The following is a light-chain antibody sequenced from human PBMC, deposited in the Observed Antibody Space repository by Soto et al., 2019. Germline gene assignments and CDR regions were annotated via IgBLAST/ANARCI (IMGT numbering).Light chain of an antibody. Sequence: EIVMTQSPATLSVSPGERATLSCRASQSVSSNLAWYQQKPGQAPSLLIYGASTRATGTPARFSGSGSGTEFTLTISSLQSEDFAVYYCQQYIRCPLTCGGGTKVEIK. J-gene: IGKJ4*01. CDR1: QSVSSN. CDR3: QQYIRCPLT. CDR2: GAS. V-gene: IGKV3-15*01.